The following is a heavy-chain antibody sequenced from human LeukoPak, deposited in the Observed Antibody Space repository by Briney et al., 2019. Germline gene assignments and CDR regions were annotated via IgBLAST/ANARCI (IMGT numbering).Heavy chain of an antibody. D-gene: IGHD1-26*01. V-gene: IGHV3-48*03. J-gene: IGHJ3*02. CDR1: GFTFSNYE. Sequence: GGSLRLSCAASGFTFSNYEMNWVRQAPGKGLEWVSYISISGSTIYYANSVKGRFTISRDNAKNSLHLQMNRLRAEDTAVYYCANFIVGVIGFPGRQSGDAFDIWGQGTTVIVSS. CDR2: ISISGSTI. CDR3: ANFIVGVIGFPGRQSGDAFDI.